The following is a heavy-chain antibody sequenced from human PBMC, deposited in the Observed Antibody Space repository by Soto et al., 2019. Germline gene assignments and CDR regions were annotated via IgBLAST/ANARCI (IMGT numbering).Heavy chain of an antibody. CDR2: IWYDGSNK. Sequence: QVQLVESGGGVVQPGRSLRLSCAASGFTFSRYGMHWVRQAPGKGLEWVAVIWYDGSNKYYGDSVKGRFTISRDNSKNTLYLQMSSLRAEDTAVYYCARENVGIMITFGRAPSLYGMDVWGQGTTVTVSS. J-gene: IGHJ6*02. D-gene: IGHD3-16*01. CDR1: GFTFSRYG. CDR3: ARENVGIMITFGRAPSLYGMDV. V-gene: IGHV3-33*01.